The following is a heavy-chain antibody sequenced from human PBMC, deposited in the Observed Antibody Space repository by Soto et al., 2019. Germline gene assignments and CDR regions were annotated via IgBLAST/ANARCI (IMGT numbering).Heavy chain of an antibody. V-gene: IGHV1-2*02. CDR3: AKDFTGSWLEWLAP. CDR2: INPNSGCT. CDR1: GYTFTGYY. D-gene: IGHD3-9*01. Sequence: ASVKFSCKASGYTFTGYYMHWVRQAPGQGLEWMGWINPNSGCTNYAQKFQGRVTMTGNSSIGTAYMELSRLGSDDTAVFFCAKDFTGSWLEWLAPWARGTGVPVTS. J-gene: IGHJ5*02.